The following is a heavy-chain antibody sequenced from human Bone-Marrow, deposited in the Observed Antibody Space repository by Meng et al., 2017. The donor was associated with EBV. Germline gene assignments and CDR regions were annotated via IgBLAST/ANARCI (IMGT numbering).Heavy chain of an antibody. CDR2: IYHSGSN. J-gene: IGHJ5*02. D-gene: IGHD2-2*01. CDR1: GDSSRSSNC. V-gene: IGHV4-4*02. Sequence: QRQLCASRPGLVSHSGPRPRPWAAAGDSSRSSNCWRWVRQPPGKGLERIGEIYHSGSNNYNPSLKSRVTISVDKSKNQFSLKLSSVTAADTAVYYCARDEDCSSTSCSWIDPWGQGTLVTVSS. CDR3: ARDEDCSSTSCSWIDP.